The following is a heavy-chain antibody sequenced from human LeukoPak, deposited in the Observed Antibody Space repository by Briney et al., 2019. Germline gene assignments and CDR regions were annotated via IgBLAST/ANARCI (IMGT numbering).Heavy chain of an antibody. V-gene: IGHV3-48*03. CDR1: RFTLSNYE. CDR2: ISSSGYII. D-gene: IGHD1-26*01. Sequence: PGGSLRLSCAASRFTLSNYEMNWVRQAPGKGLEWVSYISSSGYIIFYADSVKGRFTISRDNAKNSLYLQMNSLRAEDTAVYYCARDGRSGNFDKWGQGTLVSVSS. CDR3: ARDGRSGNFDK. J-gene: IGHJ4*02.